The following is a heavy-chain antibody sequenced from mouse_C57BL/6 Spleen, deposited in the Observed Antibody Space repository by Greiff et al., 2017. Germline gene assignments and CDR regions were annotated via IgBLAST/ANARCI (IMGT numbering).Heavy chain of an antibody. CDR1: GYSFTGYY. D-gene: IGHD2-4*01. Sequence: VQLQQSGPELVKPGASVKISCKASGYSFTGYYMNWVMQSPEKRLEWIGESNPSTGGTTYNQKFKAKATLTVDKSSSTAYMQLKSLTSEDSAVYYCARFSNDYPYWGQGTTLTVSS. CDR2: SNPSTGGT. J-gene: IGHJ2*01. CDR3: ARFSNDYPY. V-gene: IGHV1-42*01.